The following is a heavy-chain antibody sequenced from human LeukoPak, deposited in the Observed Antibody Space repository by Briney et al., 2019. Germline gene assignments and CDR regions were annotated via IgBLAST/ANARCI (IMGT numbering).Heavy chain of an antibody. J-gene: IGHJ5*02. CDR2: ISASGGTT. CDR1: GFTFSSYA. D-gene: IGHD2-2*01. CDR3: AKEPREYCSSTSCPNWIDP. Sequence: GGSLRLSCAASGFTFSSYAVSWVRQAPGKGLEWVSAISASGGTTYYADSVKGRFTISRDNSKNTLYLQTSSLRAEDTAVYYCAKEPREYCSSTSCPNWIDPWGQGTLVTVSS. V-gene: IGHV3-23*01.